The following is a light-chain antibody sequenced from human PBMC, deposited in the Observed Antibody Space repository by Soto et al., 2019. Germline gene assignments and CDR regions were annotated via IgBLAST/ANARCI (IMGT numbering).Light chain of an antibody. Sequence: ELVMTQSPATLSVSPGERATLSCRAGQNIHTNLAWYQQKPGQAPRLLFYGASTGATGIPARFSGSGSGTEFTLTISSLRSEDFAVYYCQQYDNWPITFGQGTRREIK. V-gene: IGKV3-15*01. CDR2: GAS. CDR3: QQYDNWPIT. J-gene: IGKJ5*01. CDR1: QNIHTN.